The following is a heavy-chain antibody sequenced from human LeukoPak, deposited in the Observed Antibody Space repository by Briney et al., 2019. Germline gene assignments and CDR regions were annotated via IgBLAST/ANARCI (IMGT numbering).Heavy chain of an antibody. CDR1: GYPFTSYG. J-gene: IGHJ4*02. CDR3: ARVRDSNNWGDY. D-gene: IGHD6-13*01. Sequence: SVNLSCKASGYPFTSYGINWARQPPRQAREWMGWLSAYNCNTYYAQKLQGRLTMTTDTSTSTAYMEVGRLRSDDPAVLFCARVRDSNNWGDYWGQGTLVTVSS. CDR2: LSAYNCNT. V-gene: IGHV1-18*01.